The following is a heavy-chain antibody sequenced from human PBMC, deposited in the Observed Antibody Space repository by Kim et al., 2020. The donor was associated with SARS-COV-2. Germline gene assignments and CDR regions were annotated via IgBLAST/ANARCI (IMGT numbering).Heavy chain of an antibody. J-gene: IGHJ6*02. CDR1: GYTFTSYA. Sequence: ASVKVSFKASGYTFTSYAMNWVRQAPGQGLEWMGWINTNTGNPTYAQGFTGRFVFSLDTSVSTAYLQISSLKAEDTAVYYCAREGNIVATIRDYYYYYGMDVWGQGTTVTVSS. CDR3: AREGNIVATIRDYYYYYGMDV. CDR2: INTNTGNP. D-gene: IGHD5-12*01. V-gene: IGHV7-4-1*02.